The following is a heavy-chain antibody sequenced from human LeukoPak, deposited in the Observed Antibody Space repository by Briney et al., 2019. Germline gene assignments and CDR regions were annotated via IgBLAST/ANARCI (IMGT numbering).Heavy chain of an antibody. D-gene: IGHD1-26*01. Sequence: GESLKISCRGSGYSFTSYWIGWARQMPGKGLESMGIIYAGDSDTRYSPSFQGQVTISADKSISTAYLQWSSLKASDTAMYYCARHSSSGSYSYYYYYGMDVWGQGTTVTVSS. CDR1: GYSFTSYW. V-gene: IGHV5-51*01. CDR3: ARHSSSGSYSYYYYYGMDV. J-gene: IGHJ6*02. CDR2: IYAGDSDT.